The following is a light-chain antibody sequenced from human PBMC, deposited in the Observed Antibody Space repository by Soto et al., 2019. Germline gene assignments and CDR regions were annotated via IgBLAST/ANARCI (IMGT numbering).Light chain of an antibody. CDR3: QETFKTPHT. Sequence: DIQMTQSPTSLSASVGDTVTISCRASQTVSSYLNWYQQQPGKAPKLLIYSASTLQTGVPSRFSGSGFGTDYNLANSSPQPADFATYYGQETFKTPHTFGHGTRVDI. CDR2: SAS. V-gene: IGKV1-39*01. J-gene: IGKJ2*01. CDR1: QTVSSY.